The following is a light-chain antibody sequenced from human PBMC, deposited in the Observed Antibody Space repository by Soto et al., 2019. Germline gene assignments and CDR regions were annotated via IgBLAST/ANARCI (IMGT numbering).Light chain of an antibody. V-gene: IGKV3-11*01. CDR3: QQRSNWPPIT. CDR2: EAL. CDR1: QSVSSN. J-gene: IGKJ5*01. Sequence: IVMMQSPATLSVSPGERATLSCRASQSVSSNLAWYQQKPGQAPRLLIYEALNRATGIPARFSGSGSGTDFTLTISSLEPEDAAVYYCQQRSNWPPITFGQGTRLEIK.